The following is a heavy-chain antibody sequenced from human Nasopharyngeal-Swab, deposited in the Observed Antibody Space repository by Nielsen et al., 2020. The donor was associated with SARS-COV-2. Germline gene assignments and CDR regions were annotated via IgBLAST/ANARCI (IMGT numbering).Heavy chain of an antibody. Sequence: GESLKISCAASGFTFSNVWMTWVRQAPGKGLEWIGRIKSKTSGETADYAAPVKGRFTISRDDSSNTLYLQMNSLKTEDTAIYYCSTVKNVASAADYWGQGTLVTVSS. V-gene: IGHV3-15*01. CDR2: IKSKTSGETA. CDR3: STVKNVASAADY. J-gene: IGHJ4*02. D-gene: IGHD6-13*01. CDR1: GFTFSNVW.